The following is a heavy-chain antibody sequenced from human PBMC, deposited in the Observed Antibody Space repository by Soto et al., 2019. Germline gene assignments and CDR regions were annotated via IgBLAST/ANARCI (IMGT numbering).Heavy chain of an antibody. V-gene: IGHV4-30-4*01. D-gene: IGHD5-12*01. Sequence: SETLSLTCTVSGGSISSGDYYWSWIRQPPGKGLEWIGYIYYSGSTYYNPSLKSRVTISVDTSKNQFSLKLSSVTAADTAVYYFARGGLGSGYDYNYWGQGTLVTVSS. CDR2: IYYSGST. J-gene: IGHJ4*02. CDR1: GGSISSGDYY. CDR3: ARGGLGSGYDYNY.